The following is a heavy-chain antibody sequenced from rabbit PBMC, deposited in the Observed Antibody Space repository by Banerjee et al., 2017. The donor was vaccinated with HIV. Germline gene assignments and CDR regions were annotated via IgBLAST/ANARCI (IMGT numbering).Heavy chain of an antibody. CDR1: GFSFSSSYY. V-gene: IGHV1S45*01. Sequence: QEQLEESGGDLVKPEGSLTLTCTASGFSFSSSYYMCWVRQAPGKGLEWIACIYTGSSGSTYYASWAKGRFTISKTSSTTVTLQMTSLTAADTATYFCARVGSSDLGFYFNLWGQGTLVTVS. J-gene: IGHJ4*01. CDR2: IYTGSSGST. CDR3: ARVGSSDLGFYFNL. D-gene: IGHD8-1*01.